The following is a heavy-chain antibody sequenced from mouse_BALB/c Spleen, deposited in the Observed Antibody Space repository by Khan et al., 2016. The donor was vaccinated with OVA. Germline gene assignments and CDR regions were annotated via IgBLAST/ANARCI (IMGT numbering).Heavy chain of an antibody. Sequence: EVQLQESGPGLVKPSQSLSLTCTVTGYSITSNYAWNWIRQFPGNKLEWMGYISYSGTTSYNPSLKSRISITRHTSKNQFFLQLNSVTTEDTATYYCARGNYYGYAMDYWGQGTSVTVSS. J-gene: IGHJ4*01. CDR1: GYSITSNYA. D-gene: IGHD1-1*01. CDR3: ARGNYYGYAMDY. CDR2: ISYSGTT. V-gene: IGHV3-2*02.